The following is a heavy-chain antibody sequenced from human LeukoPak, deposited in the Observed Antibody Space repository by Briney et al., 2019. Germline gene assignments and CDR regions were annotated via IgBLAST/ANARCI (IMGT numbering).Heavy chain of an antibody. CDR1: GYSISSGYY. Sequence: SETLSLTCTVSGYSISSGYYWGWIRQPPGKGLEWIGSIYHSGSTYYNPSLKSRVTISVDTSKNQFSLKLSSVTAADTAVYYCAREGVGAPVFNWGQGTLVTVSS. CDR3: AREGVGAPVFN. V-gene: IGHV4-38-2*02. CDR2: IYHSGST. J-gene: IGHJ4*02. D-gene: IGHD1-26*01.